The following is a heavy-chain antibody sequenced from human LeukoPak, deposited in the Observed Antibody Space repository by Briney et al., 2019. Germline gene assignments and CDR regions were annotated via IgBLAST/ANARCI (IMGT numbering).Heavy chain of an antibody. CDR3: ARSEFWSGYSLFRGPIWFDP. CDR1: GYTFTTYD. V-gene: IGHV1-46*01. Sequence: ASVKVSCKASGYTFTTYDISWVRQAPGQGLEWMGIINPSGGSTSYAQKFQGRVTMTRDTSTSTVYMELSSLRSEDTAVYYCARSEFWSGYSLFRGPIWFDPWGQGTLVTVSS. J-gene: IGHJ5*02. D-gene: IGHD3-3*01. CDR2: INPSGGST.